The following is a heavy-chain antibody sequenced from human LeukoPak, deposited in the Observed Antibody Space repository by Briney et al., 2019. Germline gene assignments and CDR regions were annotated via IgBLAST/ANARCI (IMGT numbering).Heavy chain of an antibody. CDR3: ARDKYVTMVRGYWVY. J-gene: IGHJ4*02. CDR1: GFTFSSYA. V-gene: IGHV3-30*04. D-gene: IGHD3-10*01. CDR2: ISYDGSNK. Sequence: GRSLRLSCAASGFTFSSYAMLWVRQAPGKGLEWVAVISYDGSNKYYADSVKGRFTISRDNSKNTLYLQMNSLRAEDTAVYYCARDKYVTMVRGYWVYWGQGTLVTVSS.